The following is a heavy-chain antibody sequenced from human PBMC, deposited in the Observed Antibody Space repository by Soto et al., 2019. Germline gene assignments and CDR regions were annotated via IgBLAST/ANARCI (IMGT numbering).Heavy chain of an antibody. D-gene: IGHD3-22*01. J-gene: IGHJ5*02. CDR1: GGSISSGDYY. CDR3: ARDLGITMIAGGP. V-gene: IGHV4-30-4*02. CDR2: IYYSGST. Sequence: SETLSLTCNVSGGSISSGDYYWSWIRQPPGKGLEWIGYIYYSGSTYYNPSLKSRVTISVDTSKNQFSLKLSSVTAADTAVYYCARDLGITMIAGGPWGQGTLVTVSS.